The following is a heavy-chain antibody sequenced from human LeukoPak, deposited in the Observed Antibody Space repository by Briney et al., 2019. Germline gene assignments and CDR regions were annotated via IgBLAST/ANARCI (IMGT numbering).Heavy chain of an antibody. CDR2: TYYRSKWYY. J-gene: IGHJ4*02. CDR3: VRETGSTVGSTDFDY. Sequence: SQTLSLTCAISGDSVSSNSAAWNWIRQSPSRGLEWLGRTYYRSKWYYDYAVAVKSRISINPDTSKNQFSLQLSSVTPEDTAVYYCVRETGSTVGSTDFDYWGQGTLVTVSS. D-gene: IGHD4-17*01. CDR1: GDSVSSNSAA. V-gene: IGHV6-1*01.